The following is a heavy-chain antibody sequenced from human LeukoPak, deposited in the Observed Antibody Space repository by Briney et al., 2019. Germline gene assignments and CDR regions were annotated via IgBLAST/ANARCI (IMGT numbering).Heavy chain of an antibody. D-gene: IGHD5-12*01. Sequence: SVKVSCKASGGTFGSYAISWVRQAPGQGLEWMGRIIPILGIANYAQKFQGRVTITADKSTSTAYMELSSLRSEDTAVYYCATKRDSGYAGDAFDIWGQGTMVTVSS. CDR2: IIPILGIA. J-gene: IGHJ3*02. V-gene: IGHV1-69*04. CDR1: GGTFGSYA. CDR3: ATKRDSGYAGDAFDI.